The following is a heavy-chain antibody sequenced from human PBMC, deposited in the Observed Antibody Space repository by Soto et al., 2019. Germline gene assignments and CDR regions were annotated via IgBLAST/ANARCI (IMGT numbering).Heavy chain of an antibody. V-gene: IGHV4-39*01. Sequence: SETLSLTCAVSGASISGGYYYWAWLRQSPGKGPEWIGSVFYTGFTSYNPPLESRVSVSVDTSKSQFSLKLSAVTAADTAVYYCATSQKGYNWNYFDHWGQGALVTV. CDR1: GASISGGYYY. CDR2: VFYTGFT. CDR3: ATSQKGYNWNYFDH. D-gene: IGHD1-20*01. J-gene: IGHJ4*02.